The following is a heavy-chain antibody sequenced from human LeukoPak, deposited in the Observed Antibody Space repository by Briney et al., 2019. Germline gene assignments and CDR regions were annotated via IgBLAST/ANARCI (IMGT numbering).Heavy chain of an antibody. V-gene: IGHV4-4*07. Sequence: SSETLSLTCVVSGGSISSYYWSWIRQPAGKGLEWIGRIYTRGGTTYNPSLKSRVTISIDTSKNQFSLKLSSVTAADTAVYYCARDDPGIAAAGGVYWGQGTLVTVSS. CDR1: GGSISSYY. D-gene: IGHD6-13*01. J-gene: IGHJ4*02. CDR2: IYTRGGT. CDR3: ARDDPGIAAAGGVY.